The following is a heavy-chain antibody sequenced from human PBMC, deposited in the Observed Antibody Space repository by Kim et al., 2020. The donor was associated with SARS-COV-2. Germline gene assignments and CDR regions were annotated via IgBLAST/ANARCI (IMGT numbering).Heavy chain of an antibody. CDR1: GFTFSSYV. Sequence: GGSLRLSCAALGFTFSSYVMHGVRQAPVNGLVWVAVIWYDGSNKYYADSVKGRFTISRDNSKNTLYLQMNILRAEDTAVYYCAREGPLLRYFYCVGRFDP. D-gene: IGHD3-9*01. V-gene: IGHV3-33*01. CDR3: AREGPLLRYFYCVGRFDP. J-gene: IGHJ5*02. CDR2: IWYDGSNK.